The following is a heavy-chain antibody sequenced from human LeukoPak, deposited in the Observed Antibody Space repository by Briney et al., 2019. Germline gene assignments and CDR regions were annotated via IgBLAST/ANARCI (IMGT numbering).Heavy chain of an antibody. CDR3: ARGIGIASSGYFLAY. CDR1: GFTFTGYY. D-gene: IGHD3-22*01. J-gene: IGHJ4*02. Sequence: ASPKVSCKASGFTFTGYYIRWVRHAPAQGLDWMGWIIPIFGTANYAHQFQGRVTITADESTNTAYMELSSLRSEDTAVYYCARGIGIASSGYFLAYWGQGTLVTVSS. V-gene: IGHV1-69*13. CDR2: IIPIFGTA.